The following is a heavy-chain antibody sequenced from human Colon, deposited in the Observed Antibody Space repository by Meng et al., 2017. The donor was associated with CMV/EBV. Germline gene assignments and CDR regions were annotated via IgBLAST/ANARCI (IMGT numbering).Heavy chain of an antibody. J-gene: IGHJ4*02. V-gene: IGHV3-21*04. D-gene: IGHD6-19*01. CDR2: ISSSGLYK. CDR3: AKVYSSGWYFLDY. Sequence: GGSLRLSCVASGFNFNTYSVNWVRQAPGKGLEWVSSISSSGLYKDYVDSVKGRFTISRDNSKNTLYLQMNSLRAEDTAVYYCAKVYSSGWYFLDYWGQGTLVTVSS. CDR1: GFNFNTYS.